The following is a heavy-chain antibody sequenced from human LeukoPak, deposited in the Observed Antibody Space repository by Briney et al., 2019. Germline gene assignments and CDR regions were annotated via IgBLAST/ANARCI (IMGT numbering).Heavy chain of an antibody. CDR1: GYTFTDDY. D-gene: IGHD1-14*01. V-gene: IGHV7-4-1*02. J-gene: IGHJ4*02. CDR2: INTNTGNP. CDR3: ARDFRSAVSSQNFDY. Sequence: GASVKVSCKASGYTFTDDYIHWVRQAPGQGLEWMGWINTNTGNPTYAQGFTGRFVFSLDTSVSTAYLQISSLKAEDTAVYYCARDFRSAVSSQNFDYWGQGTLVTVSS.